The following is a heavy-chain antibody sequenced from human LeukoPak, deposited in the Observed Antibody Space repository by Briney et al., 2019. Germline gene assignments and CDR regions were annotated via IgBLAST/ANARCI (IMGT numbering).Heavy chain of an antibody. V-gene: IGHV3-48*02. Sequence: PGGSLRLSCAASGFTFSWYSMNWVRQAPGKGLEWVSNIRTSTEGANYAIYADSVKGRVTFSRDDAKNTLYLHMRSLRDDDTAVYYCARDQRYAFDYWGQGILVTVSS. CDR1: GFTFSWYS. J-gene: IGHJ4*02. CDR2: IRTSTEGANYA. D-gene: IGHD3-9*01. CDR3: ARDQRYAFDY.